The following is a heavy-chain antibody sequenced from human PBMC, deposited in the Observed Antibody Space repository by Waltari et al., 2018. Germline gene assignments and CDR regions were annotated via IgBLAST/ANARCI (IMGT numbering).Heavy chain of an antibody. V-gene: IGHV5-51*01. Sequence: EVQLVQSGAEVKKPGESLKISCKGSVYSFTSYWIGWVRQMPGKGLEWMGIIYPGDSDTRYSPSFQGQVTISADKSISTAYLQWSSLKASDTAMYYCARRKGLVAATRDAFDIWGQGTMVTVSS. CDR1: VYSFTSYW. J-gene: IGHJ3*02. CDR2: IYPGDSDT. CDR3: ARRKGLVAATRDAFDI. D-gene: IGHD2-15*01.